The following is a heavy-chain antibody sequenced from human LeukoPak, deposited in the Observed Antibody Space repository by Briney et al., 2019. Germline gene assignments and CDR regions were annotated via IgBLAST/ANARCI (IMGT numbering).Heavy chain of an antibody. CDR1: GGTFSSYA. V-gene: IGHV1-69*05. CDR2: IIPIFGTA. D-gene: IGHD6-6*01. Sequence: ASVKVSCKASGGTFSSYAISWVRQAPGQGLEWMGGIIPIFGTANYVQKFQGRVTITTDESTSTAYMELSSLRSEDTAVYYCARGYSSSSPGWFDPWGQGTLVTVSS. CDR3: ARGYSSSSPGWFDP. J-gene: IGHJ5*02.